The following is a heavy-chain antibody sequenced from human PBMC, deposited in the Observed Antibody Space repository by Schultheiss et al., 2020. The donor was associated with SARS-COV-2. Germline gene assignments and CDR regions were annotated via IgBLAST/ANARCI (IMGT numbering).Heavy chain of an antibody. CDR3: AREEGRYCSSTSCYEGRDY. J-gene: IGHJ4*02. CDR2: ISYDGRNK. CDR1: GFTLNNFG. V-gene: IGHV3-30*03. Sequence: GGSLRLSCAASGFTLNNFGMHWVRQAPGKGLEWVAVISYDGRNKFYGDSAKGRFTISRDNAKNSLYLQMNSLRAEDTAVYYCAREEGRYCSSTSCYEGRDYWGQGTLVTVSS. D-gene: IGHD2-2*01.